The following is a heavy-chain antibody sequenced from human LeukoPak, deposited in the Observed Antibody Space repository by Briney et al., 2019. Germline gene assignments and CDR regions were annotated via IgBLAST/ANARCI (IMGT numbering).Heavy chain of an antibody. Sequence: SETLSLTCTVSGGFISTYYWSWIRQPAGKGLEWIGRIHIRGTTNYNPSLKSRVTISADTSKNQLSLKLSSVTAADTAVYYCARGYWFYFDYWGPGTLVTVSS. CDR3: ARGYWFYFDY. J-gene: IGHJ4*02. CDR1: GGFISTYY. D-gene: IGHD2-8*02. CDR2: IHIRGTT. V-gene: IGHV4-4*07.